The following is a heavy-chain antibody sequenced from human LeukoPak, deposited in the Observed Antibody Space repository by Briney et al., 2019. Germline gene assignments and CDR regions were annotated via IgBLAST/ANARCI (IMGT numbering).Heavy chain of an antibody. J-gene: IGHJ4*02. Sequence: ASVKVSCKASGGTFNNYAFSWVRQAPGQGLEWMGGIIPMFGTVSYAQKFQGRVTVTTDASTDTVYMGLSSLKFEDTALYYCARDHSGYSLGYALYYFDYWGQGTLVTVSS. D-gene: IGHD5-18*01. V-gene: IGHV1-69*05. CDR1: GGTFNNYA. CDR3: ARDHSGYSLGYALYYFDY. CDR2: IIPMFGTV.